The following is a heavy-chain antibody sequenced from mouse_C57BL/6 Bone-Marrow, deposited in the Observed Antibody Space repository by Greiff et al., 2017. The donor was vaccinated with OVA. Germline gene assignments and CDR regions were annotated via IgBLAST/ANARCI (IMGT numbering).Heavy chain of an antibody. CDR3: ARRWLDY. Sequence: QVQLQQPGAELVMPGASVKLSCKASGYTLTSYWMHWVKQRPGQGLEWIGEIDPSDSYTNYNQKFKGKSTLTVDKSSSTAYMQLSSLTSEDSAVYYCARRWLDYWGQGTTLTVSS. CDR2: IDPSDSYT. V-gene: IGHV1-69*01. J-gene: IGHJ2*01. CDR1: GYTLTSYW.